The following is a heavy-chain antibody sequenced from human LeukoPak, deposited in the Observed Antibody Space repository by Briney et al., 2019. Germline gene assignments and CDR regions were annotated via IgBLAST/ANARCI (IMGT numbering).Heavy chain of an antibody. CDR2: IKQDGSEK. CDR3: ARVDLTGYYPKYYFDY. CDR1: GFTFSSYW. V-gene: IGHV3-7*01. Sequence: TGGSLRLSCAASGFTFSSYWMSWVRQAPGKGLEWVASIKQDGSEKYYVDSVKGRFTISRDNAKNSLYLQMNSLRAEDTAVYYCARVDLTGYYPKYYFDYWGQGTLVTASS. J-gene: IGHJ4*02. D-gene: IGHD3-9*01.